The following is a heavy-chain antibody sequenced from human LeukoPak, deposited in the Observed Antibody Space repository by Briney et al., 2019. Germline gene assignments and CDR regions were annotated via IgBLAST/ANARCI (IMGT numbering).Heavy chain of an antibody. J-gene: IGHJ6*02. CDR3: ARDFRTSDFWSGQYYYYYGMDV. Sequence: SETLSLTCTVSGGSISSYYWSWIRQPPGKGLEWIGYIYYSGSTNYNPSLKSRVTISVDTSKNQFSLKLSSVTAADTAVYCCARDFRTSDFWSGQYYYYYGMDVWGQGTTVTVSS. CDR2: IYYSGST. CDR1: GGSISSYY. V-gene: IGHV4-59*01. D-gene: IGHD3-3*01.